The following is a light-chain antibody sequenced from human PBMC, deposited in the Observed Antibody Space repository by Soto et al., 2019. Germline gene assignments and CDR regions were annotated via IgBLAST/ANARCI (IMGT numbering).Light chain of an antibody. J-gene: IGKJ5*01. CDR3: QQYGSSPIT. CDR1: QSVTNNY. Sequence: EIVLTQSPGTLPLSPGQRATLSCRASQSVTNNYLAWYQHKRGQAPRLLIDGASSRATGIPDRFSGSGSGTDFTLTISRAEPADFAVYYCQQYGSSPITFGQGTRLRL. V-gene: IGKV3-20*01. CDR2: GAS.